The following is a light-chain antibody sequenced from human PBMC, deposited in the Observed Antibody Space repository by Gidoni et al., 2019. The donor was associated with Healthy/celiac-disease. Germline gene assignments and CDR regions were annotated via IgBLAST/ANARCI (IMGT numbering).Light chain of an antibody. J-gene: IGLJ1*01. V-gene: IGLV2-14*01. CDR3: SSYTSSSTYV. CDR1: SSDVGDYNY. CDR2: EVS. Sequence: QSALTQPASVSGSPGQSITISCTGTSSDVGDYNYVSWYQQHPGNAPKLMIYEVSNRPSGVSNRFSGSKSGNMASLTISGLQAEDEADYYCSSYTSSSTYVFGTGTKVTVL.